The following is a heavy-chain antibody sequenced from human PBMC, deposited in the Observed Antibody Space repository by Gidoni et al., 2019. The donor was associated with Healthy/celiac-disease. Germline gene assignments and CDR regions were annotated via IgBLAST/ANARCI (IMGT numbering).Heavy chain of an antibody. CDR1: GFTFSSYG. D-gene: IGHD3-3*01. J-gene: IGHJ6*02. CDR2: ISYDGSNK. Sequence: QVQLVESGGGVVQPGRSLRLSCAASGFTFSSYGMHWVRQAPGKGLEWVAVISYDGSNKYYADSVKGRFTISRDNSKNTLYLQMNSLRAEDTAVYYCAKDHGGGFWSGYYYYYGMDVWGQGTTVTVSS. CDR3: AKDHGGGFWSGYYYYYGMDV. V-gene: IGHV3-30*18.